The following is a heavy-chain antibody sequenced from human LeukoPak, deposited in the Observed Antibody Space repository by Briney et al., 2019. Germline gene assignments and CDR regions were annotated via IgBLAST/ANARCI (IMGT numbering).Heavy chain of an antibody. Sequence: GASVKVSCKASGYTFTSYGISWVRQAPGQGLEWMGWINTNTGNPTYAQGFTRRFVFSLDTSVSTAYLQISSLKAEDTAVYYCARSQTYYYDSSGYFDYWGQGTLVTVSS. CDR3: ARSQTYYYDSSGYFDY. D-gene: IGHD3-22*01. CDR2: INTNTGNP. J-gene: IGHJ4*02. CDR1: GYTFTSYG. V-gene: IGHV7-4-1*02.